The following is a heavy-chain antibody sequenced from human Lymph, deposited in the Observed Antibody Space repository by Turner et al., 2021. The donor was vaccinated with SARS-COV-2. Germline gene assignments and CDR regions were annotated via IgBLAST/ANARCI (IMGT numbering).Heavy chain of an antibody. CDR1: GGSISSYY. CDR3: ARGFDY. Sequence: QVQLQESGPGLVTPSETLSLTCTVSGGSISSYYWSWIRQPPGKGLEWIGYIYYSGSTNDNPSLKSRVTISVDTSKNQFSLRLSSVTAADTAVYYCARGFDYWGQGTLVTVSS. CDR2: IYYSGST. V-gene: IGHV4-59*08. J-gene: IGHJ4*02.